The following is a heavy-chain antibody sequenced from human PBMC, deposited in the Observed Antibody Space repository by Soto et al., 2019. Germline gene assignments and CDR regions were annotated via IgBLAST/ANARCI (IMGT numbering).Heavy chain of an antibody. CDR2: INPSGGST. D-gene: IGHD2-2*01. CDR1: GYTFTSYY. V-gene: IGHV1-46*01. CDR3: ARDLRGVGYCSSTSCPRGYYYYYYGMDV. J-gene: IGHJ6*02. Sequence: GASVKVSCKASGYTFTSYYMHWVRQAPGQGLEWMGIINPSGGSTSYAQKFQGRVTMTRDTSTSTVYMELSSLRSEDTAVYYCARDLRGVGYCSSTSCPRGYYYYYYGMDVWGQGTTVTVSS.